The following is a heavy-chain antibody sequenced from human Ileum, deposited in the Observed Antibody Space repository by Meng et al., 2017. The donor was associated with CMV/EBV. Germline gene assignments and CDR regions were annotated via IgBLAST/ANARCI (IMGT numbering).Heavy chain of an antibody. Sequence: SLTCTVAGDSVTTRGNFWSWSRQSTGKGLEWIGYISDSATTQYNPSFRSRVSILVDASNSQFSLKLTSVTVADTAIYFCARGYSDFDYWGQGTLVTVSS. V-gene: IGHV4-61*08. CDR3: ARGYSDFDY. D-gene: IGHD5-18*01. J-gene: IGHJ4*02. CDR2: ISDSATT. CDR1: GDSVTTRGNF.